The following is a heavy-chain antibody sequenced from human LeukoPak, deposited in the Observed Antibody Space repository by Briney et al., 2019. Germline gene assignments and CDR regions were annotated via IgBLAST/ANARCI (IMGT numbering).Heavy chain of an antibody. CDR2: IRSKANNYAT. Sequence: GGTLRPSCAASGFTFSGSTMHWVRQASGKGLEWVGRIRSKANNYATAYATSVKGRFTLSRDDSKNTAYLQMNSLKTEDTAVYYCIRGAASGSYYGFDVWGQGATVTVSS. D-gene: IGHD1-26*01. J-gene: IGHJ6*02. V-gene: IGHV3-73*01. CDR3: IRGAASGSYYGFDV. CDR1: GFTFSGST.